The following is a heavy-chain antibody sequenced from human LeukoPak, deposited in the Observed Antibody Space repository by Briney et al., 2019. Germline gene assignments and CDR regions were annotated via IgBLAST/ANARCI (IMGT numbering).Heavy chain of an antibody. CDR1: GYTFTGYY. CDR3: ARGRYCSSTSGSTAYCYYGMDI. Sequence: ASVKVSCKASGYTFTGYYMHWVRQAPGQGLEWMGWINPNSGGTNYAQKFQGRVTMTRDTSISTAYMELSRLRSDDTAVYYCARGRYCSSTSGSTAYCYYGMDIWGQGTTVTVSS. V-gene: IGHV1-2*02. CDR2: INPNSGGT. D-gene: IGHD2-2*01. J-gene: IGHJ6*02.